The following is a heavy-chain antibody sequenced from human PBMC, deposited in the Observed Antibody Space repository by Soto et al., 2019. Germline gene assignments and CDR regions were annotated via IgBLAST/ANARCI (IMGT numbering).Heavy chain of an antibody. CDR3: ATAGRGCSSTSCPDNYFDY. CDR1: GFTFSSYA. Sequence: GESLKISCAASGFTFSSYAMHWVRQAPGKGLGWVAVISYDGSNKYYADSVKGRFTISRDNSKNTLYLQMNSLRVEDTAVYYCATAGRGCSSTSCPDNYFDYWGQGTLVTVSS. CDR2: ISYDGSNK. D-gene: IGHD2-2*01. V-gene: IGHV3-30-3*01. J-gene: IGHJ4*02.